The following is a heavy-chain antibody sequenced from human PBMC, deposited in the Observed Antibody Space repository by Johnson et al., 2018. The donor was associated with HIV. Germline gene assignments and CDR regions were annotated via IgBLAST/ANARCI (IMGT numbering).Heavy chain of an antibody. D-gene: IGHD2/OR15-2a*01. J-gene: IGHJ3*02. V-gene: IGHV3-23*04. Sequence: VQLVESGGGVVQPGGSLRLSCVASGFTFSSYAMSWVRQAPGKGLEWVSAISGSGGSTYYADSVKGRFTISRANSKNTLYLHMNSLRAEETAVYSCARNSRNDAFDIWGQGTMVTVSS. CDR1: GFTFSSYA. CDR3: ARNSRNDAFDI. CDR2: ISGSGGST.